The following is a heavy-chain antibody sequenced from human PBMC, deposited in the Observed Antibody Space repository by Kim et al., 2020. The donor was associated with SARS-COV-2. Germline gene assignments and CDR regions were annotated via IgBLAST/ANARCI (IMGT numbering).Heavy chain of an antibody. D-gene: IGHD5-12*01. CDR2: ISDDGSNK. CDR1: GFTFSRYS. Sequence: GGSLRLSCAASGFTFSRYSMNWVRQAPGKGLEWVAVISDDGSNKYYADSVKGRFTISRENSRYTLYLQMNSLGAEDTAMYYCAREDFMSWRDLRGYGGYAPRGMDVWGQGTTVTVSS. CDR3: AREDFMSWRDLRGYGGYAPRGMDV. V-gene: IGHV3-30*04. J-gene: IGHJ6*02.